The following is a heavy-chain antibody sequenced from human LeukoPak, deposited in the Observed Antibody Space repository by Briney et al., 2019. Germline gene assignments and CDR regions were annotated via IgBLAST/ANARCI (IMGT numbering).Heavy chain of an antibody. CDR3: ARGPYRGSSGPIIDY. Sequence: NPGGSLRLSCAASGFTFSSYAMSWVRQAPGKGLEWVSAISGSGGSTYYADSVKGRFTISRDNAKNSLYLQMNSLRDEDTAVYYCARGPYRGSSGPIIDYWGQGALVTVSS. CDR2: ISGSGGST. V-gene: IGHV3-23*01. J-gene: IGHJ4*02. D-gene: IGHD6-19*01. CDR1: GFTFSSYA.